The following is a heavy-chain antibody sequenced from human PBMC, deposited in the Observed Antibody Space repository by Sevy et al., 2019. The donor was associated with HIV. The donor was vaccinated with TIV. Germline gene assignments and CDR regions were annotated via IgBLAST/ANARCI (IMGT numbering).Heavy chain of an antibody. Sequence: GGSLRLSCAASGFSFSSYTMAWVRQAPGKGLEWVSSIGGSDDRTFYAGPVKGRFTISRDNSKNALHLQMNSLRAEDTDVYYCAKDYGDFKNWFDSWGQGTLVTVSS. V-gene: IGHV3-23*01. CDR1: GFSFSSYT. CDR3: AKDYGDFKNWFDS. D-gene: IGHD4-17*01. CDR2: IGGSDDRT. J-gene: IGHJ5*01.